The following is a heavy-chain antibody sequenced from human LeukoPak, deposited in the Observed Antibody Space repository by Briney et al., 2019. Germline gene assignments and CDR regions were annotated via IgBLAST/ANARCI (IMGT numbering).Heavy chain of an antibody. CDR2: IYYSGST. CDR1: GGSISSYY. CDR3: ARSRYGFGELLSYYFDY. J-gene: IGHJ4*02. V-gene: IGHV4-59*12. Sequence: SETLSLTCTVSGGSISSYYWSWIRQPPGKGLEWIGYIYYSGSTNYNPSLKSRVTISVDTSKNQFSLKLSSVTAADTAVYYCARSRYGFGELLSYYFDYWGQGTLVTVSS. D-gene: IGHD3-10*01.